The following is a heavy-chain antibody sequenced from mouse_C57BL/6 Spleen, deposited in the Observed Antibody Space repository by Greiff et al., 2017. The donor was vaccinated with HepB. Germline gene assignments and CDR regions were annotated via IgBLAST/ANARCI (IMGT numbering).Heavy chain of an antibody. Sequence: EVQLQQSGPELVKPGASVKISCKASGYTFTDYYMNWVKQSHGKSLEWIGDINPNNGGTSYNQKFKGKATLTVDKSSSTAYMELRSLTSEDSAVYYCARRVVRYYFDYWGQGTTLTVSS. CDR3: ARRVVRYYFDY. CDR2: INPNNGGT. D-gene: IGHD1-1*01. CDR1: GYTFTDYY. V-gene: IGHV1-26*01. J-gene: IGHJ2*01.